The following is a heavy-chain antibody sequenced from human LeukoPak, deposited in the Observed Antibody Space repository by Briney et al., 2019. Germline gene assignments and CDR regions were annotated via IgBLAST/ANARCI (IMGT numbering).Heavy chain of an antibody. D-gene: IGHD3/OR15-3a*01. V-gene: IGHV1-18*01. Sequence: ASVKVSCKASGYTFTSYGISWVRQAPGQGLEWMGWINTYNGNTVFAQTFEGRVTMTTDTSRSTAFMGLRSLRSDDTAVYYCARLNWDWRAFDIWGQGTMVIVSS. CDR2: INTYNGNT. J-gene: IGHJ3*02. CDR3: ARLNWDWRAFDI. CDR1: GYTFTSYG.